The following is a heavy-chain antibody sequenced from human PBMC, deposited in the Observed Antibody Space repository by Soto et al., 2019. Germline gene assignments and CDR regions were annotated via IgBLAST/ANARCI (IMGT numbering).Heavy chain of an antibody. CDR3: AIDSEPTLGYCSGGSCYSYYYYGMDV. J-gene: IGHJ6*02. CDR2: IWNDGSNK. Sequence: HPGGSLRLSCAASGFTFSNYGMHWVRQAPDKGQEKVALIWNDGSNKYYANSVKGRFTISRDNSKNTLYLQMGSLRAEDMAVYYCAIDSEPTLGYCSGGSCYSYYYYGMDVWGQGTTVTSP. V-gene: IGHV3-30*02. D-gene: IGHD2-15*01. CDR1: GFTFSNYG.